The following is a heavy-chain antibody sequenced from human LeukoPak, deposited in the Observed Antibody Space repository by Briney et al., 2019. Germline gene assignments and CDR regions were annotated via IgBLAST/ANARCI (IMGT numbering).Heavy chain of an antibody. D-gene: IGHD6-19*01. V-gene: IGHV1-2*02. CDR3: ARDPAVAGYANHDY. CDR1: GYTFTGYY. Sequence: ASVKVSCKASGYTFTGYYMHWVRQAPGQGLEWMGWINPNSGGTNHAQKFQGRVTMTRDTSISTAYMELSRLRSDDTAVYYCARDPAVAGYANHDYWGQGTLVTVSS. CDR2: INPNSGGT. J-gene: IGHJ4*02.